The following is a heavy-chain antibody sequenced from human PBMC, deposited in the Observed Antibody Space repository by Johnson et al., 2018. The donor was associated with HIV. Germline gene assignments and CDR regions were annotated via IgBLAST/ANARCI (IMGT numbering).Heavy chain of an antibody. J-gene: IGHJ3*02. D-gene: IGHD3/OR15-3a*01. CDR3: AVGLNTDAFDI. V-gene: IGHV3-33*01. Sequence: QVQLVESGGGVVQPGRSLRLSCAASGFTFSSYGMHWVRQAPGKGLEWVAVIWYDGSNKYYADSVKGRFTISRDNSKNTLYLQMNSLRAEDTAVYYCAVGLNTDAFDIWGQGTMVTVSS. CDR2: IWYDGSNK. CDR1: GFTFSSYG.